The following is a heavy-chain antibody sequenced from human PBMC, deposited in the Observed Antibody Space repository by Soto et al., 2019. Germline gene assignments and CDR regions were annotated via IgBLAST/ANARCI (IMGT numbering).Heavy chain of an antibody. CDR3: ARHLIAAAATPDAFDI. CDR1: GYSFTSYW. Sequence: GESLKISCKGSGYSFTSYWNGWVRQMPGKGLEWMGIIYPGDSDTRYSPSFQGQVTISADKSISTAYLQWSSLKASDTAMYYCARHLIAAAATPDAFDIWGQGTMVTVSS. V-gene: IGHV5-51*01. D-gene: IGHD6-13*01. CDR2: IYPGDSDT. J-gene: IGHJ3*02.